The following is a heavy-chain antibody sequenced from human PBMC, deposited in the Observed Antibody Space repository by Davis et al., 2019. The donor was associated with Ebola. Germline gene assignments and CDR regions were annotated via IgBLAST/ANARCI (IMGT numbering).Heavy chain of an antibody. CDR1: GYTFTGYY. Sequence: ASVKVSCKASGYTFTGYYMHWVRQAPGQGLEWMGWINPNSGGTNYAQKFQGWVTMTRDTSISTAYMELSRLRSDDTAVYYCARAAPHRGGWYADGMDVWGQGTTVTVSS. J-gene: IGHJ6*02. CDR3: ARAAPHRGGWYADGMDV. D-gene: IGHD6-19*01. CDR2: INPNSGGT. V-gene: IGHV1-2*04.